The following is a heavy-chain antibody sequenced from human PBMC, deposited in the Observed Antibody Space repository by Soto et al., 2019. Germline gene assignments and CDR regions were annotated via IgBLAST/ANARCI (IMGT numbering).Heavy chain of an antibody. Sequence: QVRLVQSGAEVKKPGASVKLSCKASGYTFTNYYMHWVRQAPGQGLEWMGIINPSGGATNNAQKVQGRVNLTRDTYTSTVFMELSSLKSDDTAMYYCARAYYYDSGPLDYWGQGTLVTVSS. CDR1: GYTFTNYY. CDR3: ARAYYYDSGPLDY. D-gene: IGHD3-22*01. CDR2: INPSGGAT. J-gene: IGHJ4*02. V-gene: IGHV1-46*04.